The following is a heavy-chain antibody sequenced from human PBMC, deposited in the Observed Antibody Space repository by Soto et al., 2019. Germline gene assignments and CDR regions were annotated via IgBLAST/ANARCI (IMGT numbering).Heavy chain of an antibody. CDR3: ARDLGSSWYFLGQ. CDR1: GFTFSSYG. Sequence: GGSLRLSCAASGFTFSSYGMHWVRQAPGKGLEWVAVIWYDGSNKYYADSVKGRFTISRDNSKNTLYLQMNSLRAEDTAVYYCARDLGSSWYFLGQWCQGTLVTVSS. V-gene: IGHV3-33*01. D-gene: IGHD6-13*01. J-gene: IGHJ4*02. CDR2: IWYDGSNK.